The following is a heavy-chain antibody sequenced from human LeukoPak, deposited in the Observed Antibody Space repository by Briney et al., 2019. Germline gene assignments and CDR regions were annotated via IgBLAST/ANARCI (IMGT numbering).Heavy chain of an antibody. CDR1: GYTFTGHY. D-gene: IGHD6-13*01. V-gene: IGHV1-46*01. Sequence: ASVKVSCKASGYTFTGHYMHWLRQAPGQGLEWMGIINPSGGSTSYAQKFQGRVTMTRDMSTSTVYMELSSLRSEDTAVYYCARGIAAAERRRFPKYNWFDPWGQGTLVTVSS. CDR2: INPSGGST. J-gene: IGHJ5*02. CDR3: ARGIAAAERRRFPKYNWFDP.